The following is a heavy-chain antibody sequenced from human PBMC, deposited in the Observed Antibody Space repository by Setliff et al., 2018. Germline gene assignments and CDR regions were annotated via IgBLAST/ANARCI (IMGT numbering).Heavy chain of an antibody. D-gene: IGHD3-16*01. J-gene: IGHJ4*02. CDR3: ARDYGPNDY. CDR2: IYYTGST. V-gene: IGHV4-39*07. Sequence: PSETLSLTCTVSGGSISSSSHYWGWIRQPPGKGLEWIGSIYYTGSTYYNPSLKSRVTMSVDTSKRQFSLKLGSATAADTAVYFCARDYGPNDYWGQGSLVTVSS. CDR1: GGSISSSSHY.